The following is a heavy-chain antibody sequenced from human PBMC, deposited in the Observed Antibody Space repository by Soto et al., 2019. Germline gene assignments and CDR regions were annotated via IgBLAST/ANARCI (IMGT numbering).Heavy chain of an antibody. D-gene: IGHD3-16*01. CDR2: TRNKANSYTT. Sequence: GSLRLSCAASGFTFSDHYMDWVRQAPGKGLEWVGRTRNKANSYTTEYAASVKGRFTISRDDSKNSLYLQMNSLKTEDTAVYYCAFQRGSSGPFDYWGQGTLVTVSS. V-gene: IGHV3-72*01. CDR1: GFTFSDHY. J-gene: IGHJ4*02. CDR3: AFQRGSSGPFDY.